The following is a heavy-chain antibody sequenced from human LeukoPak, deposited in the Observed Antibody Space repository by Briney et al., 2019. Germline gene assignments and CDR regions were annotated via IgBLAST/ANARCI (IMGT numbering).Heavy chain of an antibody. CDR3: ARGRSSYYDILTGYYKRALYFDY. Sequence: SETLSLTCAVYGGAFSGYYWSWIRQPPRKGLEWIWEINHSGSTNYNPSLKSRVTISVDTSKNQFSLKLSSVTAADTAVYYCARGRSSYYDILTGYYKRALYFDYWGQGTLVTVSS. V-gene: IGHV4-34*01. D-gene: IGHD3-9*01. J-gene: IGHJ4*02. CDR2: INHSGST. CDR1: GGAFSGYY.